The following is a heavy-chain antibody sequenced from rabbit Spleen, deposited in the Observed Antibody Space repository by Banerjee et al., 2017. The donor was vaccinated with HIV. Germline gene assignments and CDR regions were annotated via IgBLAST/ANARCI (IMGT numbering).Heavy chain of an antibody. V-gene: IGHV1S40*01. CDR2: IYTGSSGTT. CDR1: GFSFNSGYD. Sequence: QQLEESGGGLVKPGASLTLTCKASGFSFNSGYDMCWVRQAPGKGLEWVACIYTGSSGTTYYASWAKGRFTVSKISSTTVTLQMTSPAAADTATYFCARDAGSGDYIDVYFNLWGPGTLVTVS. J-gene: IGHJ4*01. CDR3: ARDAGSGDYIDVYFNL. D-gene: IGHD8-1*01.